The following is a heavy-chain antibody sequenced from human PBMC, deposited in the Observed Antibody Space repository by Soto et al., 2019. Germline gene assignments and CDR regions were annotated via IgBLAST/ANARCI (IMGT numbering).Heavy chain of an antibody. Sequence: GSLRLSCAASGFTFSSYSMNWVRQAPGKGLEWVSYISSSSSTIYYADSVKGRFTISRDNAKNSLYLQMNSLRDEDTAVYYCAMTQLLWFGELAHFDYWGQGTLVTVSS. CDR2: ISSSSSTI. D-gene: IGHD3-10*01. CDR3: AMTQLLWFGELAHFDY. V-gene: IGHV3-48*02. J-gene: IGHJ4*02. CDR1: GFTFSSYS.